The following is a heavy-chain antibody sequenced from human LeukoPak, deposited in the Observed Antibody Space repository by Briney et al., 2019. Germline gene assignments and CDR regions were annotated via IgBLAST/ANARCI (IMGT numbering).Heavy chain of an antibody. V-gene: IGHV3-23*01. CDR1: GFTFSNYA. CDR3: AKRDHSDSSGYASLFDL. Sequence: GGSLRLSCAASGFTFSNYAMAWVRQAPGKGLEWVSGISGNGGEVYYADSVKGRFTISRDNSKNTLDLQMNSLRGEDTNVYFCAKRDHSDSSGYASLFDLWAEGTLATV. CDR2: ISGNGGEV. D-gene: IGHD3-22*01. J-gene: IGHJ4*02.